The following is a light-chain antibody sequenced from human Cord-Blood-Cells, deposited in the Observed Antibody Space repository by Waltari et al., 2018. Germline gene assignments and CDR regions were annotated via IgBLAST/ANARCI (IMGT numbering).Light chain of an antibody. CDR1: TSDVGSYNL. CDR2: EGS. V-gene: IGLV2-23*01. Sequence: QSALTKPASVSGSPAQPITISSTATTSDVGSYNLFSWYQQHPGKAPKLMIYEGSKRPSGVSNRFSGSKSGNTASLTISGLQAEDEADYYCCSYAGSSYVFGTGTKVTVL. J-gene: IGLJ1*01. CDR3: CSYAGSSYV.